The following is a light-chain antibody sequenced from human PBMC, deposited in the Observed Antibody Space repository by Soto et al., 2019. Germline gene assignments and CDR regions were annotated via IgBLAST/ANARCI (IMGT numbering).Light chain of an antibody. CDR1: QSVSSY. J-gene: IGKJ2*01. Sequence: EIVLTQSPATLSLSPGERATLSCWASQSVSSYLAWYQQKPGQAPRLLIYDASKRATGIPARFSGSGSGTDFTLTISGLEPEDFAVYYCQQRSNWPPLYTFGQGTKLEIK. CDR2: DAS. V-gene: IGKV3-11*01. CDR3: QQRSNWPPLYT.